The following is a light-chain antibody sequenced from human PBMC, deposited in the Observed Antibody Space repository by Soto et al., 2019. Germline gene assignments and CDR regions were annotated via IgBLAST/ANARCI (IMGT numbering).Light chain of an antibody. Sequence: QSVLTQPPSVSAAPGQKVTISCSASTSTIGNNHVSWYQQVPGTAPKLLIYVNDKRPSGIPDRFSGSKSGTSATLGITGLQTGDEADYYCETWDDSLSTVIFGGGTKLTVL. CDR1: TSTIGNNH. CDR2: VND. V-gene: IGLV1-51*01. CDR3: ETWDDSLSTVI. J-gene: IGLJ2*01.